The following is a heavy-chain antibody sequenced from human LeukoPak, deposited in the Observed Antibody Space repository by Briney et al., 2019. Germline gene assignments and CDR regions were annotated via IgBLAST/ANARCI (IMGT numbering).Heavy chain of an antibody. V-gene: IGHV3-23*01. CDR3: ARDSSMLRGPLVIYYFDF. CDR2: ISGGGDVT. J-gene: IGHJ4*02. CDR1: DFNFITYA. Sequence: RGSLRLSCAASDFNFITYAMSWVRQAPGKGLEWVSTISGGGDVTYYADSVKGRFTISRDNSKNTLYLQMNSLRVEDTAVYYCARDSSMLRGPLVIYYFDFWGQGTLVTVSS. D-gene: IGHD3-10*01.